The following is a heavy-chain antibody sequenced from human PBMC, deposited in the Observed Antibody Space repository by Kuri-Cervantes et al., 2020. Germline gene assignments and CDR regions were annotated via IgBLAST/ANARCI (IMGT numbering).Heavy chain of an antibody. Sequence: ASVKVSCKASGGTFSSYAISWVRQAPGQGLEWMGWISAYNGNTNYAQKLQGRVTMTTDTSTSTVYMELSSLRSDDTAVYYCARDGGSGGKFDPWGQGTLVTVSS. J-gene: IGHJ5*02. V-gene: IGHV1-18*01. CDR2: ISAYNGNT. D-gene: IGHD3-10*01. CDR1: GGTFSSYA. CDR3: ARDGGSGGKFDP.